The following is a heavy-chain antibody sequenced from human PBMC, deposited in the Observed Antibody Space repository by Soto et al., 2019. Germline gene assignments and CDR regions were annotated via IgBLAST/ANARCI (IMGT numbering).Heavy chain of an antibody. D-gene: IGHD2-15*01. CDR2: ISYDGSNK. Sequence: PGGSLRLSCAASGFTFSSYGMHWVRQAPGKGLEWVAVISYDGSNKYYADSVKGRFTIYRDNSKNTLYLQMNSLRAEDTAVYYCAKPNTVVSDYFDYWGQGTLVTVSS. CDR1: GFTFSSYG. V-gene: IGHV3-30*18. CDR3: AKPNTVVSDYFDY. J-gene: IGHJ4*02.